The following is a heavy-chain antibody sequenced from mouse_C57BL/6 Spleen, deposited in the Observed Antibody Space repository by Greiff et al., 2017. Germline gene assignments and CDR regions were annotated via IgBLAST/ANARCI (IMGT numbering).Heavy chain of an antibody. CDR1: GYTFTSYW. CDR3: ARGDYGSSPYFDY. J-gene: IGHJ2*01. CDR2: IDPSDSYT. V-gene: IGHV1-50*01. D-gene: IGHD1-1*01. Sequence: QVQLQQPGAELVKPGASVKLSCKASGYTFTSYWMQWVKQRPGQGLEWIGEIDPSDSYTNYNQKFKGKATLTVDTSSSTAYMQLSSLTSEDSAVDYCARGDYGSSPYFDYWGQGTTLTVSS.